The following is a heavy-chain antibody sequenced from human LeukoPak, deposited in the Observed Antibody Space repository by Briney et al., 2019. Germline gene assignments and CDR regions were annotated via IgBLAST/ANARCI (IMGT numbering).Heavy chain of an antibody. CDR2: ISSSSSYI. CDR3: AELGITMIGGV. V-gene: IGHV3-21*01. CDR1: GFTFTSYS. Sequence: GGSLRLSCAASGFTFTSYSMNWVRQAPGKGLEWVSSISSSSSYIYYADSVKGRFTISRDNAKNSLYLQMNSLRAEDTAVYYCAELGITMIGGVWGKGTTVTISS. D-gene: IGHD3-10*02. J-gene: IGHJ6*04.